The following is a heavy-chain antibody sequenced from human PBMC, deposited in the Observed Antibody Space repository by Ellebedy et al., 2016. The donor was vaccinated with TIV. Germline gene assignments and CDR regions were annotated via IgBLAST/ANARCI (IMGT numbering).Heavy chain of an antibody. D-gene: IGHD3-3*01. V-gene: IGHV4-39*01. CDR1: GGSISSSSYY. J-gene: IGHJ4*02. Sequence: GSLRLXXTVSGGSISSSSYYWGWIRQPPGKGLEWIGSIYYSGNTYYNPSLKSRVTISIDTSKNQFSLRLSSVTAADTAIYRCARRKVTIPRADAYFDYWGQGILVTVPS. CDR3: ARRKVTIPRADAYFDY. CDR2: IYYSGNT.